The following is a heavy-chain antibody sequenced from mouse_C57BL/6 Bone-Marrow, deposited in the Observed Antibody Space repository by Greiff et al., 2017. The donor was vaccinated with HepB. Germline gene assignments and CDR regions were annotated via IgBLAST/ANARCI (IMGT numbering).Heavy chain of an antibody. D-gene: IGHD4-1*01. CDR3: ARRLTNWDLYYAMDY. CDR1: GFTFSSYG. Sequence: EVMLVESGGDLVKPGGSLKLSCAASGFTFSSYGMSWVRQTPDKRLEWVATISSGGSYTYYPDSVKGRFTISRDNAKNTLYLQMSSLKSEDTAMYYCARRLTNWDLYYAMDYWGQGTSVTVSS. CDR2: ISSGGSYT. J-gene: IGHJ4*01. V-gene: IGHV5-6*02.